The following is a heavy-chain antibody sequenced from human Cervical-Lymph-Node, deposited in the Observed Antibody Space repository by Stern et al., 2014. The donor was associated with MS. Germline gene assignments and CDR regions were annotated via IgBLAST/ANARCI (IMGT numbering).Heavy chain of an antibody. CDR3: AKGSTNVDY. Sequence: EVQLVESGGGLVQRGESLRLSCAASGFTFSGSGMTWVRQAPGKGLEWVSAIGVRSDWTDYADSVRGRFTISRDNSKNRLYLQMNSLKAEDTAVYYCAKGSTNVDYWGQGTLVTVSS. CDR1: GFTFSGSG. CDR2: IGVRSDWT. J-gene: IGHJ4*02. V-gene: IGHV3-23*04.